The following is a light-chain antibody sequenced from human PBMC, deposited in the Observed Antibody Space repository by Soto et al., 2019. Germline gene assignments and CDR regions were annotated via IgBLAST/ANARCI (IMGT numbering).Light chain of an antibody. Sequence: QSVLTQPPSVSASPGQTVTISCSGSSSHIGNNYVYWYQQLPGTAPKLVIYENNKRPSGIPDRFSGSKSGTSATLGITGLQTGDEADYYCGTWDSSLLWVFGGGTKLTVL. CDR2: ENN. V-gene: IGLV1-51*02. CDR1: SSHIGNNY. J-gene: IGLJ3*02. CDR3: GTWDSSLLWV.